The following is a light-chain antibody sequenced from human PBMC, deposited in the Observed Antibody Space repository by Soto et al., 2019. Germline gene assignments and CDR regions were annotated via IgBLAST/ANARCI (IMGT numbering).Light chain of an antibody. V-gene: IGLV1-44*01. Sequence: QSVLTQPPSASGTPGQRVTVSCSGTPSNIGSYSVHWYQQLPGTAPKLLIYTNNERPSGVPDRFSGSKSGTSASLAISGLQSEDEADYYCAAWDASLNGWVFGGGTKLTVL. CDR2: TNN. CDR3: AAWDASLNGWV. J-gene: IGLJ3*02. CDR1: PSNIGSYS.